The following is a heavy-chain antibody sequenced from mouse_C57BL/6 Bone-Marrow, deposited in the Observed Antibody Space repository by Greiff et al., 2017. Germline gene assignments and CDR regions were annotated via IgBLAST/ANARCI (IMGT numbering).Heavy chain of an antibody. D-gene: IGHD1-1*01. Sequence: QVQLKQPGAELVKPGASVKMSCKASGYTFTDYWITWVKQRPGQGLEWIGDIYPGSGSTNYNEKFKSKATLTVDTSSSTAYLQLSSLTSEDTAVYYCARRYSMDYWGQGTSVTVSS. J-gene: IGHJ4*01. CDR2: IYPGSGST. V-gene: IGHV1-55*01. CDR1: GYTFTDYW. CDR3: ARRYSMDY.